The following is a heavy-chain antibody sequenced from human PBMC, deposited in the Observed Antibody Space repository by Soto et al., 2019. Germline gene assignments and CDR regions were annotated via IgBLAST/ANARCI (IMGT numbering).Heavy chain of an antibody. V-gene: IGHV4-34*01. CDR1: GGSFSGYY. CDR3: ARERGYYSSGWYSTLNYYFDY. CDR2: INHSGST. D-gene: IGHD6-19*01. J-gene: IGHJ4*02. Sequence: SETLSLTCAVYGGSFSGYYWSWIRQPPGKGLEWIGEINHSGSTNYNPSLKSRVTISVDTSKNQFSLKLSSVAAADTAVYFCARERGYYSSGWYSTLNYYFDYWGQGTLVTVSS.